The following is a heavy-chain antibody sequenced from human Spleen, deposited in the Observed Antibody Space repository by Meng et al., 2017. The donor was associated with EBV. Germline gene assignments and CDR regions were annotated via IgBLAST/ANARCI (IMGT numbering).Heavy chain of an antibody. V-gene: IGHV4-61*08. J-gene: IGHJ4*02. CDR3: AGNEHF. D-gene: IGHD1-1*01. Sequence: QVQLQESGPGLVKPSETLSLTCTVSGGSVSSSGYLWSWLRQPPGKGLEWIGYIYDSGSTHYNPSLKSRVTISADTSKNEFSLRLTSVTAADTAVNFCAGNEHFWGQGTLVTVSS. CDR1: GGSVSSSGYL. CDR2: IYDSGST.